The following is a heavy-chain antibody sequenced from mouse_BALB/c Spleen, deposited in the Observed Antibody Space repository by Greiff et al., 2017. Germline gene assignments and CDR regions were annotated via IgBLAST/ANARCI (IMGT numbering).Heavy chain of an antibody. CDR2: ISSGSSTI. J-gene: IGHJ2*01. V-gene: IGHV5-17*02. CDR3: ARDYRYGDFDY. D-gene: IGHD2-14*01. CDR1: GFTFSSFE. Sequence: EVMLVESGGGLVQPGGSRKLSCAASGFTFSSFEMHWVRQAPEKGLEWVAYISSGSSTIYYADTVKGRFTISRDNPKNTLFLQMTSLRSEDTAMYYCARDYRYGDFDYWGQGTTLTVSS.